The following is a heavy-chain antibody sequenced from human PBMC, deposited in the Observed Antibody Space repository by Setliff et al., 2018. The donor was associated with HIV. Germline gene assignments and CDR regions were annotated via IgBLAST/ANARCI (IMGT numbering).Heavy chain of an antibody. D-gene: IGHD3-16*02. CDR3: AKSSFRFFEDLSDWYFDL. V-gene: IGHV3-30*18. Sequence: GGSLRLSCATSGFSLRTYGLHWVRQAPGKGLEWVAVISQDASKDYYADSVRGRFTISKDNSKNTVFLQMNNLRVEDTALYYCAKSSFRFFEDLSDWYFDLWGRGTLVTVSS. J-gene: IGHJ2*01. CDR1: GFSLRTYG. CDR2: ISQDASKD.